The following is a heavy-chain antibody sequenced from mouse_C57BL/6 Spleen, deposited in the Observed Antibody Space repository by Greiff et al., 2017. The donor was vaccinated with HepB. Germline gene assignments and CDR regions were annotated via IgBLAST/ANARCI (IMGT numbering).Heavy chain of an antibody. CDR1: GYTFTSYW. Sequence: QVQLKQPGAELVKPGASVKLSCKASGYTFTSYWMQWVKQRPGQGLEWIGEIDPSDSYTNYNQKFKGKATLTVDTSSSTAYLQLSSLTSEDSAVYYCARSKTTVVAKDYWGQGTSVTVSS. CDR3: ARSKTTVVAKDY. CDR2: IDPSDSYT. D-gene: IGHD1-1*01. J-gene: IGHJ4*01. V-gene: IGHV1-50*01.